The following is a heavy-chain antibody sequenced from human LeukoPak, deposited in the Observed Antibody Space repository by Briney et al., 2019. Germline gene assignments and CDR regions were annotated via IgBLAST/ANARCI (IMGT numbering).Heavy chain of an antibody. CDR3: ARGYYDFWSGYYYYYYMDV. D-gene: IGHD3-3*01. CDR1: GGSISSYY. Sequence: SETLSLTCTVSGGSISSYYWSWIRQPAGKGLEWIGYIYYSGSTNYNPSLKSRVTISVDTSKNQFSLKLSSVTAADTAVYYCARGYYDFWSGYYYYYYMDVWGKGTTVTVSS. J-gene: IGHJ6*03. V-gene: IGHV4-59*01. CDR2: IYYSGST.